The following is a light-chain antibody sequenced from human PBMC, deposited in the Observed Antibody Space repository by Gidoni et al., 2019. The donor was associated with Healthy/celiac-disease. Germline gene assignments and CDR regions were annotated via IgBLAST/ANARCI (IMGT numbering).Light chain of an antibody. CDR2: EGS. Sequence: QSALTQPVYVSWSPGQSITISCTGTSSDVGSYNLVSWYQQPPGKAPNLMIYEGSKRPSWVSNRFSGSKSGNTASLTISGLLAEDEADYYCCSYAGRDVVFGGGTKLTVL. CDR1: SSDVGSYNL. J-gene: IGLJ2*01. CDR3: CSYAGRDVV. V-gene: IGLV2-23*01.